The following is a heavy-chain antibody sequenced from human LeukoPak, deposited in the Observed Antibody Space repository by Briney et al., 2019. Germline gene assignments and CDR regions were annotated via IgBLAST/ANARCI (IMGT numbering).Heavy chain of an antibody. CDR2: ITGSGGST. J-gene: IGHJ4*02. V-gene: IGHV3-23*01. Sequence: GGSLRLSCAASGFTFSSYAMNWVRQAPGKELEWVSAITGSGGSTYYVDSVKGRFSISRDNSKNTVFLQMNSLGAEDTAVYYCAKGRYTYYGSGSYPDYWGQGTLVTVSS. CDR3: AKGRYTYYGSGSYPDY. D-gene: IGHD3-10*01. CDR1: GFTFSSYA.